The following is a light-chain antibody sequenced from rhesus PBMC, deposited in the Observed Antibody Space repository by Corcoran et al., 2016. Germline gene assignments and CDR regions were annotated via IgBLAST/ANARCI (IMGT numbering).Light chain of an antibody. CDR3: PQYSSSPRT. V-gene: IGKV1-22*01. CDR2: KAS. J-gene: IGKJ1*01. Sequence: DIQMTQSPSSLSASVGDTVTITCRASQSISSWLAWYQQKPGKAPKLLIYKASTLQSGVPSRFSGRGSGTDFILTISSLQSEDFATYCCPQYSSSPRTFGQGTKVEIK. CDR1: QSISSW.